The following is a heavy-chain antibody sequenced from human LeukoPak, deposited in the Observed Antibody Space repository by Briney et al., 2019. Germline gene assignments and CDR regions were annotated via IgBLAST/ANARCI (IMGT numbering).Heavy chain of an antibody. CDR3: GRVHCSADSCPDSGYHYYMDV. J-gene: IGHJ6*03. V-gene: IGHV3-23*01. CDR1: GFTFSTYA. D-gene: IGHD2-15*01. CDR2: IRGTGGTT. Sequence: GGSLRLSCAASGFTFSTYAMSWVRQAPGKGLEWVSSIRGTGGTTYYAESVKGRFTISRDNSKNTLYLQMSSLRAEDMAVYYCGRVHCSADSCPDSGYHYYMDVWGKGTTVTISS.